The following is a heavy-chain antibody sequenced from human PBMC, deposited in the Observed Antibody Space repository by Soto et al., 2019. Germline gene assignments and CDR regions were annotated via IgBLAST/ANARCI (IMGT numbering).Heavy chain of an antibody. CDR3: AKDLTPRRREVGISPPSDAFDI. J-gene: IGHJ3*02. D-gene: IGHD2-21*01. Sequence: GGSLRLSCAASGFTFSSYAMSWVSQAPGKGLEWVSAISGSGGSTYYADSVKGRFTISRDNSKNTLYLQMNSLRAEDTAVYYCAKDLTPRRREVGISPPSDAFDIWGQGTMVTVSS. CDR1: GFTFSSYA. CDR2: ISGSGGST. V-gene: IGHV3-23*01.